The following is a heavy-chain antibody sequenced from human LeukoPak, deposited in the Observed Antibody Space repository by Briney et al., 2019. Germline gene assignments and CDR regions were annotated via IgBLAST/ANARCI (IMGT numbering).Heavy chain of an antibody. D-gene: IGHD3-22*01. CDR2: IIPIFGTA. CDR1: GGTFSSFA. Sequence: SVRVSCKASGGTFSSFAISWLRQAPGQGFEWMGGIIPIFGTAHYGQKFQGRVVITADKSTSTAYMELNSLRSDDTAIYFCARDNIESKKRDTMMHMKFDIWGQGTIVTVS. V-gene: IGHV1-69*06. CDR3: ARDNIESKKRDTMMHMKFDI. J-gene: IGHJ3*02.